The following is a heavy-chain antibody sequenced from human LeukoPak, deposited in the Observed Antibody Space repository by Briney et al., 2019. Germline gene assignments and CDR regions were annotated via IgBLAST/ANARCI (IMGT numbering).Heavy chain of an antibody. V-gene: IGHV4-59*01. CDR3: ARDGYSSGWWVGFDP. CDR1: GGSISSYY. J-gene: IGHJ5*02. D-gene: IGHD6-19*01. Sequence: PSETLSLTCTVSGGSISSYYWSWLRQPPGKGLEWIGYIYYSGSTNYNPSLKSRVTISVDTSKNQFSLKLSSVTAADTAVYYCARDGYSSGWWVGFDPWGQGTLVTVSS. CDR2: IYYSGST.